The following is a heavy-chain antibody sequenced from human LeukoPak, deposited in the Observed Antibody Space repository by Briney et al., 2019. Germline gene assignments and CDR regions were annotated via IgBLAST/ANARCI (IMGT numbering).Heavy chain of an antibody. V-gene: IGHV3-23*01. CDR1: GFTFSSYA. CDR3: AKAQKAGFYYDRSGPPQH. Sequence: GGSLRLSCAASGFTFSSYAMSWVRQAPGKGLEWVSAISGSGGSTYYADSVKGRFTISRDNSKNTLSLQMNSLRAEDTAVYYCAKAQKAGFYYDRSGPPQHWGQGTLVTVSS. CDR2: ISGSGGST. J-gene: IGHJ1*01. D-gene: IGHD3-22*01.